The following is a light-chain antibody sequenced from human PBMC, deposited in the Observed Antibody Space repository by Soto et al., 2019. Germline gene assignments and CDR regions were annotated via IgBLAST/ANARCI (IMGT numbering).Light chain of an antibody. CDR3: QQYGSSQT. CDR1: QSVSRSY. Sequence: EIVLTQSPGTLSVSPGERATLSCRASQSVSRSYLSWYQQKPGQAPRLLIYGASSRATVIPDRFCGSGAGTDFTLTISRRAAEFFVFYYCQQYGSSQTFGQGTRLEIK. V-gene: IGKV3-20*01. J-gene: IGKJ2*01. CDR2: GAS.